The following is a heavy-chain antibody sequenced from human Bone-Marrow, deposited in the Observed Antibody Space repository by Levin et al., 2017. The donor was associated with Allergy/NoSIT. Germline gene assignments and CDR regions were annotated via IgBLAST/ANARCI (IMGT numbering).Heavy chain of an antibody. Sequence: GGSLRLSRAASGFTFSDYYMSWIRQAPGKGLEWVSYISSSGSTIYYADSVKGRFTISRDNAKNSLYLQMNSLRAEDTAVYYCAGCSGGSCYEELDYWGQGTLVTVSS. CDR1: GFTFSDYY. D-gene: IGHD2-15*01. CDR2: ISSSGSTI. CDR3: AGCSGGSCYEELDY. J-gene: IGHJ4*02. V-gene: IGHV3-11*01.